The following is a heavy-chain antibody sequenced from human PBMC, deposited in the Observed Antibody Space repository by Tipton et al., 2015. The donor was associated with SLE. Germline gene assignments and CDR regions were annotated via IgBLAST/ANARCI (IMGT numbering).Heavy chain of an antibody. CDR2: ISTSGST. D-gene: IGHD2-2*01. CDR1: GYSISSGYY. CDR3: ARDKSYCSSTSCDFWYFDL. V-gene: IGHV4-38-2*02. J-gene: IGHJ2*01. Sequence: TLSLTCAVSGYSISSGYYWGWIRQPPGKGLEWIGRISTSGSTNYSPSLMSRVTISVDTSKNQFSLKLSSVTAADTAVYYCARDKSYCSSTSCDFWYFDLWGRGTLVTVSS.